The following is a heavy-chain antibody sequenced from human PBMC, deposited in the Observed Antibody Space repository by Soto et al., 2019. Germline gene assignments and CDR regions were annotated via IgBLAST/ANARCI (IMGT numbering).Heavy chain of an antibody. CDR1: GFTFSSYS. J-gene: IGHJ4*02. V-gene: IGHV3-21*01. D-gene: IGHD4-17*01. CDR2: ISSSSSYI. Sequence: GGSLRLSCAASGFTFSSYSMNWVRQAPGKGLEWVSSISSSSSYIYYADSVKGRFTISRDNAKNSLYLQMNSLRAEDTAVYYCARDGRTMTTVTTGIDYWGQGTLVTVSS. CDR3: ARDGRTMTTVTTGIDY.